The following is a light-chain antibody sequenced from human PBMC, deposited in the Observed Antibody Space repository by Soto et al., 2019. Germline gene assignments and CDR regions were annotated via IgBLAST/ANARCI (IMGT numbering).Light chain of an antibody. J-gene: IGLJ2*01. CDR3: SSYGGGDTFHVI. CDR1: SSDIGAYNF. CDR2: DVS. Sequence: QSVLTQPPSASGSPGQSVTISCTGASSDIGAYNFVSWYQHHPGKAPKLLIYDVSKRPSGVPDRFSGSKSGNTASLTVSGLRADDEAVYYCSSYGGGDTFHVIFGGGTKLTVL. V-gene: IGLV2-8*01.